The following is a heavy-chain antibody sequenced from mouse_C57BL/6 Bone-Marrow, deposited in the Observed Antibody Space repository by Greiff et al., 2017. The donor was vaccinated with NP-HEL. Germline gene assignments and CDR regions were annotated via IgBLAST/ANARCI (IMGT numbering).Heavy chain of an antibody. D-gene: IGHD1-1*01. J-gene: IGHJ3*01. CDR1: GYTFTSYW. CDR3: AREGNYYGSSYRFAY. Sequence: QVQLQQPGAELVKPGASVKLSCKASGYTFTSYWMHWVKQRPGQGLEWIGMIHPNSGSTNYNEKFKSKATLTVDKSSSTAYMQLSSLTSEDSAVYYCAREGNYYGSSYRFAYWGQGTLVTVSA. CDR2: IHPNSGST. V-gene: IGHV1-64*01.